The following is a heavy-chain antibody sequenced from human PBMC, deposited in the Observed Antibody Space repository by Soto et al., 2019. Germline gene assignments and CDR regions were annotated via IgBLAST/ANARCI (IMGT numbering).Heavy chain of an antibody. D-gene: IGHD2-2*01. CDR3: ARACSSNSCYDVFDY. CDR1: GGSISSYY. J-gene: IGHJ4*02. V-gene: IGHV4-4*07. Sequence: SETLSLTCAVSGGSISSYYWNWIRQPAGKGLEWIGRIYTSGSTNYNPSLKSRVTMSVDTSKNQFSLKLSSVTAADTAVYYCARACSSNSCYDVFDYWGQGTLVTVSS. CDR2: IYTSGST.